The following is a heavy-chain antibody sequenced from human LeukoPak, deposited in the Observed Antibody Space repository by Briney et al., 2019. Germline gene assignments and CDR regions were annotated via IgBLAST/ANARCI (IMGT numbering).Heavy chain of an antibody. J-gene: IGHJ5*02. CDR2: ISGSGGST. CDR3: LSYCSSTSCYESNWFDP. Sequence: PGGSLRLSCAASGFTFSSYAMNWVRQAPGKGLEWVSAISGSGGSTYYADSVKGRFTISRDNSKNTLYPQMISLRAEDTAVYYCLSYCSSTSCYESNWFDPWGQGTLVTVSS. D-gene: IGHD2-2*01. V-gene: IGHV3-23*01. CDR1: GFTFSSYA.